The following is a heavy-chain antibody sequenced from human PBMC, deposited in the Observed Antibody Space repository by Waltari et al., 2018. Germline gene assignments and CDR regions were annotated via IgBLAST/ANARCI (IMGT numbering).Heavy chain of an antibody. CDR3: ARAYCINGVCYSGYYFDY. CDR1: GYTFTGYT. Sequence: QVQLVQSGAEVKKPGASVKVSCKASGYTFTGYTIHWVRQAPGQGLEWMGWINADNGNTKYSQKVQGRGTITRDTSANTADMELSSLRSEDTAVYYCARAYCINGVCYSGYYFDYWGQGTLVTVSS. V-gene: IGHV1-3*01. J-gene: IGHJ4*02. D-gene: IGHD2-8*01. CDR2: INADNGNT.